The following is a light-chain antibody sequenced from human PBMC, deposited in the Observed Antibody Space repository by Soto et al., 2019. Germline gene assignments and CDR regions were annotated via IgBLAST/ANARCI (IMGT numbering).Light chain of an antibody. J-gene: IGKJ2*01. CDR1: QSVSSN. CDR2: DAS. CDR3: QQRSNFKYN. V-gene: IGKV3-11*01. Sequence: EIVLTQSPAILSLSPGARVTLSCRASQSVSSNLAWYQQHPGQAPRLLIYDASNRATGIPARFSGSGSGTDFNLTISSLEPEDFAVSYCQQRSNFKYNFGQGTKLEIK.